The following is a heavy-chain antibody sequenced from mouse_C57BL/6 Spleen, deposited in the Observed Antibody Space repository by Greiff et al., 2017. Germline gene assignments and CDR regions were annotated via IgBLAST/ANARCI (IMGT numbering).Heavy chain of an antibody. J-gene: IGHJ4*01. CDR2: IYPGDGDT. CDR1: GYAFSSYW. V-gene: IGHV1-80*01. CDR3: ARGDYDAMDY. Sequence: LQQSGASVKISCKASGYAFSSYWMNWVKQRPGKGLEWIGQIYPGDGDTNYNGKFKGKATLTADKSSSTAYMQLSSLTSEDSAVYFCARGDYDAMDYWGQGTSVTVSS.